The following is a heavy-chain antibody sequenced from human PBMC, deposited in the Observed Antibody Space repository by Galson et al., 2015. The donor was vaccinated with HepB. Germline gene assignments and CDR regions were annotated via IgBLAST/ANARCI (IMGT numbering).Heavy chain of an antibody. CDR2: ISSSSSYR. CDR1: GFTSSSYI. J-gene: IGHJ4*02. D-gene: IGHD5-12*01. V-gene: IGHV3-21*01. Sequence: SLRLSCAASGFTSSSYIMNWVRQAPGKGLEWVSCISSSSSYRHYADSVKGRFTISRDNAKNSLYLQMNSLRAEDTAVYYCAREGYSGYDCGYWGQGTLVTVSS. CDR3: AREGYSGYDCGY.